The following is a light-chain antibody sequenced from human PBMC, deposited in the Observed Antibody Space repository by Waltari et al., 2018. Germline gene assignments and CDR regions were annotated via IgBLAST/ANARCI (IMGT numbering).Light chain of an antibody. J-gene: IGKJ1*01. CDR3: QQYYNDAT. V-gene: IGKV4-1*01. Sequence: IVMTQSPESLAVPRRETATITCTSSQSVLYSSNRKNYFAWYEQKPGQPPKLLIYWASTRESGVPDRFSGSGSGTDFTLTISSLQAEDAAVYYCQQYYNDATFGQGTKVEIK. CDR2: WAS. CDR1: QSVLYSSNRKNY.